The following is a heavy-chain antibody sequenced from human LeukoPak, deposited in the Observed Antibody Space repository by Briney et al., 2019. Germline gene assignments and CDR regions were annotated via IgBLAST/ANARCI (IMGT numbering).Heavy chain of an antibody. J-gene: IGHJ4*02. CDR2: IKQDGSEK. Sequence: PGGPLRLSCAASGFTFSSYWMSWVRQAPGKGLEWVANIKQDGSEKYYVDPVKGRFTISRDNAKNSLYLQMNSLRAEDTAVYYCARGGQMGMAAATRFDYWGQGTLVTVSS. CDR3: ARGGQMGMAAATRFDY. CDR1: GFTFSSYW. D-gene: IGHD6-13*01. V-gene: IGHV3-7*01.